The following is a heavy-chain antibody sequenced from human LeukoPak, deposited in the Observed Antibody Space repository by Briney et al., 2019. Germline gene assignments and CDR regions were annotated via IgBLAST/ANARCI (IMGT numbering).Heavy chain of an antibody. Sequence: KPSETLSLTCTVSGGSISSYYWSWIRQPAGKGLEWIGRIYTSGSTNYNPSLKSRVTMSVDTSKNQFSLKVSSVTAADTAVYYCARVVPAANYYYYGMDVWGQGTTVTVSS. J-gene: IGHJ6*02. V-gene: IGHV4-4*07. CDR2: IYTSGST. CDR3: ARVVPAANYYYYGMDV. CDR1: GGSISSYY. D-gene: IGHD2-2*01.